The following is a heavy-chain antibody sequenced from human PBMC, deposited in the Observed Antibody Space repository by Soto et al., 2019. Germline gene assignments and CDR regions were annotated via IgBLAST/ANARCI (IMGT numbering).Heavy chain of an antibody. CDR1: GFSLSNYW. CDR2: IKQDGSEK. Sequence: GGSLRLSCAASGFSLSNYWMSWVRQAPGKGLEWVANIKQDGSEKYYVDSVKGRFTISRDNAKNSLYLQMNSLRAEDTAVYYCARAESYESSGSRYEFFDYWGQGTLVTVSS. D-gene: IGHD3-22*01. V-gene: IGHV3-7*05. J-gene: IGHJ4*02. CDR3: ARAESYESSGSRYEFFDY.